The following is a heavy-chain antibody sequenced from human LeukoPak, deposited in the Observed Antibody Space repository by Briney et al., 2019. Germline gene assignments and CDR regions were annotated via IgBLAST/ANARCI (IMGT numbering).Heavy chain of an antibody. D-gene: IGHD6-6*01. V-gene: IGHV4-31*03. CDR1: GDSISSGYYY. CDR3: ARHSRSSSYFDY. J-gene: IGHJ4*02. CDR2: IHYVGST. Sequence: SETLSLTCSVSGDSISSGYYYRSWIRQHPGEGLGWIGYIHYVGSTAYSPSLKSRGAISLDRSKNQFSLKLSSVTVADTAVYYCARHSRSSSYFDYWGQGTLVTVSS.